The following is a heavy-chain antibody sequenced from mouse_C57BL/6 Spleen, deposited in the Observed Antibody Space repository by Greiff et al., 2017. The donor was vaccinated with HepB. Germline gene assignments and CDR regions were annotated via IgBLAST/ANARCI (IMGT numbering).Heavy chain of an antibody. CDR3: ARGDYDYGMDY. Sequence: ESGPGLVKPSQSLSLTCSVTGYSITSGYYWNWIRQFPGNKLEWMGYISYDGSNNYNPSLKNRISITRDTSKNQFFLKLNSVTTEDTATYYCARGDYDYGMDYWGQGTSVTVSS. CDR1: GYSITSGYY. D-gene: IGHD2-4*01. J-gene: IGHJ4*01. V-gene: IGHV3-6*01. CDR2: ISYDGSN.